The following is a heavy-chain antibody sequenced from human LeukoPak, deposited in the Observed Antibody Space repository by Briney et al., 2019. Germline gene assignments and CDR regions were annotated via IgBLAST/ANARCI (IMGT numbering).Heavy chain of an antibody. J-gene: IGHJ4*02. Sequence: PSETLSLTCTVSGGSISSTSYYWGWIRQPPGRGLEWTGSIYSGGSASYNPSLKSRLTISVDTSKSQFSLKLSSVTAADTAVYYCARQSSNYYGSGSYRHFDYWGQGTLVTVSS. V-gene: IGHV4-39*01. CDR3: ARQSSNYYGSGSYRHFDY. CDR1: GGSISSTSYY. D-gene: IGHD3-10*01. CDR2: IYSGGSA.